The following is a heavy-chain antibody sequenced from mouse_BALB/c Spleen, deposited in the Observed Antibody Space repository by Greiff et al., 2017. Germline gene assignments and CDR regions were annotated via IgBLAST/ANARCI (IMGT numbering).Heavy chain of an antibody. CDR1: GFTFSSYG. Sequence: EVMLVESGGDLVKPGGSLKLSCAASGFTFSSYGMSWVRQTPDKRLEWVATISSGGSYTYYPDSVKGRFTISRDNAKNTLYLQMSSLKSEDTAMYYCARLEVFDYWGQGTTLTVSS. CDR2: ISSGGSYT. CDR3: ARLEVFDY. J-gene: IGHJ2*01. V-gene: IGHV5-6*02.